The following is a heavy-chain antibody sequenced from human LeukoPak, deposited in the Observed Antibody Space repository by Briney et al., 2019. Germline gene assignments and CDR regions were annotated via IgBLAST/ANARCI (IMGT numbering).Heavy chain of an antibody. Sequence: GRSLRLSCAASGFTFSSYGMHWVRQAPGKGLEWVPVIWYDGSNKYYADSVKGRFTISRDNSKNTLYLQMNSLRAEDTVVYYCARGGGYSGYDLDYWGQGTLVTVSS. V-gene: IGHV3-33*01. D-gene: IGHD5-12*01. J-gene: IGHJ4*02. CDR1: GFTFSSYG. CDR3: ARGGGYSGYDLDY. CDR2: IWYDGSNK.